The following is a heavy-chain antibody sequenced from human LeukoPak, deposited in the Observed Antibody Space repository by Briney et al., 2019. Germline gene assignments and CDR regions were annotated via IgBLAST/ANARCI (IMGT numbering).Heavy chain of an antibody. J-gene: IGHJ4*02. CDR1: GDSVSSNSAA. Sequence: SQTLSLTCAMSGDSVSSNSAAWNWIRQSPSRGLEWLGRTYYRSKWYNDYAVSVKSRITINPDTSKNQFSLQLNSVTPEDTAVYYCARVGDMITFGGVIGFFDYWGQGTLVTVSS. CDR3: ARVGDMITFGGVIGFFDY. V-gene: IGHV6-1*01. CDR2: TYYRSKWYN. D-gene: IGHD3-16*02.